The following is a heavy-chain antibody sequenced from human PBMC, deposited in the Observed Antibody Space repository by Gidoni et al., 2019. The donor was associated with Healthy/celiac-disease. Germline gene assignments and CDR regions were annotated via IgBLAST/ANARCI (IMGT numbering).Heavy chain of an antibody. Sequence: EVQLVQSGAEVKKPGESLKISCQGSGYSFTSYWIGWVRQMPGKGLEWMGIIYPGDSDTRYSPSFQGQVTISADKSISTAYLQWSSLKASDTAMYYCARGGVVVADTDYYYYGMDVWGQGTTVTVSS. J-gene: IGHJ6*02. CDR3: ARGGVVVADTDYYYYGMDV. D-gene: IGHD2-15*01. CDR2: IYPGDSDT. V-gene: IGHV5-51*01. CDR1: GYSFTSYW.